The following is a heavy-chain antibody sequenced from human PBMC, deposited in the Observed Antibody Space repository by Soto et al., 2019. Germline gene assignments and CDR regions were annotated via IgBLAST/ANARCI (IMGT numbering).Heavy chain of an antibody. CDR2: ISYSGKS. CDR1: GGSITRGANF. D-gene: IGHD2-2*01. CDR3: ARDEDYQSAFDY. Sequence: SETLSLTCTVSGGSITRGANFWSWIRQHPGKGLEWIGYISYSGKSYYNPSLESRATISRDTSKNQFSLMLSSVTAADTAVYYCARDEDYQSAFDYWGQGTLVTVSS. J-gene: IGHJ4*02. V-gene: IGHV4-31*03.